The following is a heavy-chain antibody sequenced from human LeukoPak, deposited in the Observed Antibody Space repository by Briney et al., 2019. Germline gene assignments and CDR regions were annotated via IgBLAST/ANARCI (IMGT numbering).Heavy chain of an antibody. J-gene: IGHJ4*02. CDR3: ARDQGFWSGYIDY. Sequence: PSETLSLTCTVSGGSISSGGYYWSWIRQPPGKGLEWIGYIYHSGSTYYNPSLKSRVTISVDRSKNQFSLKLSSVTAADTAVYYCARDQGFWSGYIDYWGQGTLVTVSS. CDR2: IYHSGST. V-gene: IGHV4-30-2*01. CDR1: GGSISSGGYY. D-gene: IGHD3-3*01.